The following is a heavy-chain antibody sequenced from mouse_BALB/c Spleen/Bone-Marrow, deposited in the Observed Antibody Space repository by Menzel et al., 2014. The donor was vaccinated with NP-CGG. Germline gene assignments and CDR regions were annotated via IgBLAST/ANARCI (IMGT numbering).Heavy chain of an antibody. CDR3: TRGRRDAMDY. CDR1: GYTFTSYY. J-gene: IGHJ4*01. Sequence: QVQLQQSGAELVKPGASVKLSCKASGYTFTSYYMYWVKQRPGQGLEWIGEINPSNGGTNFNEKFKSKATLTVDKSSSTAYMQLSSLTSEASADYYCTRGRRDAMDYWGQGTSVTVSS. V-gene: IGHV1S16*01. CDR2: INPSNGGT.